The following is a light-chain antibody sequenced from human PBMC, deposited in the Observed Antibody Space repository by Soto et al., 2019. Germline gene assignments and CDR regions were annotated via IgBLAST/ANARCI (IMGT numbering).Light chain of an antibody. CDR2: GAS. V-gene: IGKV3-20*01. J-gene: IGKJ4*01. CDR1: QSVSNNH. CDR3: QQYGSSPLT. Sequence: EIGLTQSPGTLSLSPGERATLSCRASQSVSNNHLAWYQQKPGQAPRLLIYGASSRATGIPDRFSGSGSGTDFTLTISRLEPEDFAVYYCQQYGSSPLTFGGGTKVDIK.